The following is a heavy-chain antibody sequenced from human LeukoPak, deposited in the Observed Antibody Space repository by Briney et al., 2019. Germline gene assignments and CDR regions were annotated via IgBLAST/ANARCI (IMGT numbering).Heavy chain of an antibody. CDR3: ARGNRENAFEI. Sequence: GGSLRLSCPAPGYTISSNHMTWVRQAPGKGLAWVSIIYSGGSTYYADSMKGRFTISRDNSKNTMYLQMNSLRAEDTAVYYSARGNRENAFEIWGHGTMVTVSS. D-gene: IGHD2/OR15-2a*01. J-gene: IGHJ3*02. CDR1: GYTISSNH. CDR2: IYSGGST. V-gene: IGHV3-66*01.